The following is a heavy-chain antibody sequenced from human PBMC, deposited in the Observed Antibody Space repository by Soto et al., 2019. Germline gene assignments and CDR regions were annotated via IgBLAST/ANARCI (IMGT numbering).Heavy chain of an antibody. CDR1: GGSVSSGNYY. CDR3: ARSMFYSDGSNYSPFDY. Sequence: SGTLSLTCTVSGGSVSSGNYYWSWIRQPPGEGLEWIGYFYYTGSINYNPSLKSRVTISIDASKNQFSPRLSSVTAADTAVYYCARSMFYSDGSNYSPFDYWGQGTLVTVS. J-gene: IGHJ4*02. CDR2: FYYTGSI. D-gene: IGHD3-22*01. V-gene: IGHV4-61*01.